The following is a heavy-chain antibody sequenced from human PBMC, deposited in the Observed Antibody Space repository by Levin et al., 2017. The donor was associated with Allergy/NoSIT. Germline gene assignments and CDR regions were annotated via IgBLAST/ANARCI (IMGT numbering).Heavy chain of an antibody. D-gene: IGHD3-10*01. CDR3: AHRRKGFGAAY. CDR2: IYSDDDK. J-gene: IGHJ4*02. CDR1: GFSFSTSGVT. Sequence: SGPTLVKPTQTFTLTCTFSGFSFSTSGVTVGWIRPPPGKALEWLALIYSDDDKRYSPSLITRLTISKDTSKNQVVLTMTNMDPVDTATYYCAHRRKGFGAAYWGQGTLVTVSS. V-gene: IGHV2-5*02.